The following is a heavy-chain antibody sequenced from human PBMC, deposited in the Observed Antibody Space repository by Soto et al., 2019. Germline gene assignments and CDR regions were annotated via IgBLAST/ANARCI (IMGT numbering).Heavy chain of an antibody. D-gene: IGHD5-18*01. V-gene: IGHV3-30*18. CDR3: AKVPTAMVYFDY. J-gene: IGHJ4*02. CDR1: GFTFSSYG. Sequence: GGSLRLSCAASGFTFSSYGMHWVRQAPGKGLEWVAVISYDGSNKYYADSVKGRFTISRDNSKDTLYLQMNSLRAEDTAVYYCAKVPTAMVYFDYWGQGTLVTVSS. CDR2: ISYDGSNK.